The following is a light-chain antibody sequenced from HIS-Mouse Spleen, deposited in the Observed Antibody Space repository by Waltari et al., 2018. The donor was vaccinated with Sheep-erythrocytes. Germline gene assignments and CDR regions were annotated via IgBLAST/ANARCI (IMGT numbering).Light chain of an antibody. CDR2: DVS. J-gene: IGLJ1*01. CDR3: SSYTSSSSYV. V-gene: IGLV2-14*03. Sequence: QSALTQPASGSGSPGPSITTSFPGTSRVAGGYNNVSCYQQHPGKAPRLMIYDVSTRPSGVSNRFSGSKSGNTASLTISGLQAEDEADYYCSSYTSSSSYVFGTGTKVTVL. CDR1: SRVAGGYNN.